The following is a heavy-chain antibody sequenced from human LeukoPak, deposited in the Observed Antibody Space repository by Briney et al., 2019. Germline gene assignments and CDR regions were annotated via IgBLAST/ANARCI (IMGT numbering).Heavy chain of an antibody. D-gene: IGHD1-1*01. CDR2: IRYDGSNK. CDR3: AKESTIAYYYYYMDV. Sequence: GGSLRLSCAASGFTFSSYGMHWVRQAPVKGLEWVAFIRYDGSNKYYADSVKGRFTISRDNSKNTLYLQMNSLRAVDTAVFYCAKESTIAYYYYYMDVWGKGTMVTVSS. CDR1: GFTFSSYG. J-gene: IGHJ6*03. V-gene: IGHV3-30*02.